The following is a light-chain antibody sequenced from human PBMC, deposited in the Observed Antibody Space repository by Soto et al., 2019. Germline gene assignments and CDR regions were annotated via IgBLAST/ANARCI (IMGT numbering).Light chain of an antibody. CDR2: EVS. CDR1: SGDVGGYNY. Sequence: QSALTQPPSASGSPGPSVTISCTGTSGDVGGYNYVSWYQQHPGKAPKLMIYEVSQRPSGVPDRFSGSKSGNTASLTVSGLQAEDEADYYCSSYAGGNNYVFGTGTKLTVL. CDR3: SSYAGGNNYV. V-gene: IGLV2-8*01. J-gene: IGLJ1*01.